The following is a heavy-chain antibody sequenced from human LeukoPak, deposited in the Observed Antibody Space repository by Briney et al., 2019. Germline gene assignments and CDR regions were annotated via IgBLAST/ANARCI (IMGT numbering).Heavy chain of an antibody. V-gene: IGHV4-34*01. CDR1: GGSFSGYY. J-gene: IGHJ4*02. D-gene: IGHD4-17*01. CDR2: INHSGST. Sequence: SETLSLTCAVYGGSFSGYYWSWIRQPPGKGLEWIGEINHSGSTNYNPSLKSRVTISVDTSKNQFSLKLSSVTAADTAVYYCASRKHDYGDYYFDYWGQGTLVTVSS. CDR3: ASRKHDYGDYYFDY.